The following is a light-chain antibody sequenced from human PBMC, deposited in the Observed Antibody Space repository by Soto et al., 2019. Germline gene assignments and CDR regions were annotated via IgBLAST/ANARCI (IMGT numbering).Light chain of an antibody. CDR2: DVT. J-gene: IGLJ3*02. CDR3: TSYTTSSPYLV. V-gene: IGLV2-14*03. Sequence: QCALTQPASVSGSPGQSITISCTGTSGDVGGYNYVSWYQHHPGKAPKLMIYDVTNRPSGVSNRFSGSKSGNTASLTISGLQAEDEADYYCTSYTTSSPYLVFGGGTKVTVL. CDR1: SGDVGGYNY.